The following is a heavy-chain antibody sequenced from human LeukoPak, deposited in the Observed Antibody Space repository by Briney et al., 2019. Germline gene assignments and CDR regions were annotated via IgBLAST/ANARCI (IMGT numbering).Heavy chain of an antibody. Sequence: ASVKVSCKASGYTFTGYYMHWVRQAPGQGLEWMGRINPNSGGTNYAQKFQGRVTMTRDTSISTAYMELSRLRSDDTAVYYCARVREQCPNQYHLDYWGQGTLVTVSS. J-gene: IGHJ4*02. V-gene: IGHV1-2*06. CDR2: INPNSGGT. CDR3: ARVREQCPNQYHLDY. CDR1: GYTFTGYY. D-gene: IGHD2-2*01.